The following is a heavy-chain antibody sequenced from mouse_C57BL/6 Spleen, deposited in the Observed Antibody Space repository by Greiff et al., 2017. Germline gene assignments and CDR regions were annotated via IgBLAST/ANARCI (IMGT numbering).Heavy chain of an antibody. D-gene: IGHD1-1*01. V-gene: IGHV14-3*01. CDR3: VDYYVSSYDGFAD. J-gene: IGHJ3*01. Sequence: EVQLQQSVAELVRPGASVKLSCTASGFNFKNSYMHWVKQRPEQGLEWIGRIDPANGYTKYAPKFPGKATITADTSSNTAYLQLSSLTSEDTAIYCGVDYYVSSYDGFADWGQGALVTVSA. CDR2: IDPANGYT. CDR1: GFNFKNSY.